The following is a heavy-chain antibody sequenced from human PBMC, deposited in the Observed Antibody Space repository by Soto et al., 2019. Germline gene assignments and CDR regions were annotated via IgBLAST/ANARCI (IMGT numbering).Heavy chain of an antibody. CDR1: GGSISSSSYY. CDR2: IYYSGST. J-gene: IGHJ6*03. Sequence: PSETLSLTCTVSGGSISSSSYYWGWIRQPPGKGLEWIGSIYYSGSTYYNPSLKSRVTISVDTSKNQFSLKLSSVTAADTAVYYCARGTYSNYDDFTINYYYMDVWGKGTTVTVSS. D-gene: IGHD4-4*01. CDR3: ARGTYSNYDDFTINYYYMDV. V-gene: IGHV4-39*01.